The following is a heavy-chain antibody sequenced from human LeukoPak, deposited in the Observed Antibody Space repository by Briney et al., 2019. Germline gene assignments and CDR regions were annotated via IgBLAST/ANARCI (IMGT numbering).Heavy chain of an antibody. CDR2: ISYDGSNK. D-gene: IGHD3-10*01. J-gene: IGHJ4*02. CDR3: AKDGDRITMVWNLDY. Sequence: GRSLRLSCAASGFTFSSYGMHWVRQAPGKGLEWVAVISYDGSNKYYADSVKGRFTISRDNSKNTLYLQMNSLRAEDTAVYYCAKDGDRITMVWNLDYWGQGTLVTVSS. CDR1: GFTFSSYG. V-gene: IGHV3-30*18.